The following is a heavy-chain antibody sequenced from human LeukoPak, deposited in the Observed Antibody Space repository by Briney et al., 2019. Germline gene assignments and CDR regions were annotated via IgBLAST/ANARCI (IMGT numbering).Heavy chain of an antibody. Sequence: GASVKVSCKASGYTFTSYDINWVRQATGQGLEWMGWMNPNSGNTGYAQKFQGRVTMTRNTSISTAYMELSSLRSEDTAVYYCATGIWNYDRRAFDIWGQGTMVTVSS. CDR2: MNPNSGNT. CDR1: GYTFTSYD. V-gene: IGHV1-8*02. CDR3: ATGIWNYDRRAFDI. D-gene: IGHD1-7*01. J-gene: IGHJ3*02.